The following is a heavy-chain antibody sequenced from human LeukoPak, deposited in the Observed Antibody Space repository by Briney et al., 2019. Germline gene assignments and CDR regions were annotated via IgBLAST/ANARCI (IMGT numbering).Heavy chain of an antibody. Sequence: ASVKVSCKASGYTFTSYDINWVRQATGQGLEWMGWMNPNSGNTGYAQKFQGRVTMTRNTSISTAYMELSSLRSEDTAVCYCAITYYDFWSGYNLIDYWGQGTLVTVSS. CDR3: AITYYDFWSGYNLIDY. CDR1: GYTFTSYD. D-gene: IGHD3-3*01. CDR2: MNPNSGNT. V-gene: IGHV1-8*01. J-gene: IGHJ4*02.